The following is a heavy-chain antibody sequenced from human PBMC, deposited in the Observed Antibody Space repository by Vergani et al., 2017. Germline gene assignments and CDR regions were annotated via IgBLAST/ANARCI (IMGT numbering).Heavy chain of an antibody. CDR1: GGSVSSGSYY. CDR3: ARDLRIAAAPRGYYYYMDV. Sequence: QVQLQESGPGLVKPSETLSLTCTVSGGSVSSGSYYWSWIRQPAGKGLEWIGYIYYSGSTNYNPSLKSRVTISVDTSKNQFSLKLSSVTAADTAVYYCARDLRIAAAPRGYYYYMDVWGKGTTVTVSS. V-gene: IGHV4-61*10. CDR2: IYYSGST. D-gene: IGHD6-13*01. J-gene: IGHJ6*03.